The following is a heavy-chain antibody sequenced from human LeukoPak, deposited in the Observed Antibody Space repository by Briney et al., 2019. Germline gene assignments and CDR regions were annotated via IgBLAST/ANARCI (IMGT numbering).Heavy chain of an antibody. CDR3: AKGGRGWDTSMSYYGMDV. J-gene: IGHJ6*02. D-gene: IGHD5-18*01. Sequence: GGSLRLSCAASGFTFSSYGMHWVRQAPGKGLEWVAFIRYDGSNKYYADSVKGGFTTSRDNSKNTLYLQMNSLRAEDTAVYYGAKGGRGWDTSMSYYGMDVWGQGKTVTVSS. CDR1: GFTFSSYG. CDR2: IRYDGSNK. V-gene: IGHV3-30*02.